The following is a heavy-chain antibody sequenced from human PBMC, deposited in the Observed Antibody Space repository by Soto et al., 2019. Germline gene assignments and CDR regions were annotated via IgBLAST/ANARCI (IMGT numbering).Heavy chain of an antibody. D-gene: IGHD3-9*01. CDR3: AIDVQHWLDYSTGGYDY. CDR2: IGPDKGYT. J-gene: IGHJ4*02. Sequence: QIQLVQSGLEVKKPGASVRVSCKNSGYRFVSHGISWVRQAPGQGLEWMAWIGPDKGYTRYSHRHQGRVTLSTDIPASTVYMELRSLGADDTAVYYCAIDVQHWLDYSTGGYDYRGQGTLVTVSA. CDR1: GYRFVSHG. V-gene: IGHV1-18*04.